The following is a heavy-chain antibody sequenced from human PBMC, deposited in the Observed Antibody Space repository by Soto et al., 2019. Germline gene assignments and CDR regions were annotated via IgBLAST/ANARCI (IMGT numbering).Heavy chain of an antibody. CDR2: ISGSGGSA. J-gene: IGHJ4*02. D-gene: IGHD6-19*01. CDR1: GCTFSSYA. Sequence: QSGGSLRLSCAASGCTFSSYAMSWVRQAPGKGLEWVSAISGSGGSAYYADCVKGRFTISRDNSKNTLYLQMNSLRAEDTAVYSCVKVRQWLARNQYFYCWGQGPWVTAPQ. V-gene: IGHV3-23*01. CDR3: VKVRQWLARNQYFYC.